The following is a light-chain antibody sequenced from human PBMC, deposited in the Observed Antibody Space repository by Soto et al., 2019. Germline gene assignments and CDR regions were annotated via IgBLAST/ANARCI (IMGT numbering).Light chain of an antibody. Sequence: EIVLTQSPATLSVSPGERATLSCRASQSVNQKLGWYQQKPGQAPRLLIYVASYRATGIPARFSGSGSGTEYTLTIDRLEPEDFAVYYCQDYGSSPFTFGPGTKVDIK. CDR1: QSVNQK. V-gene: IGKV3-20*01. J-gene: IGKJ3*01. CDR2: VAS. CDR3: QDYGSSPFT.